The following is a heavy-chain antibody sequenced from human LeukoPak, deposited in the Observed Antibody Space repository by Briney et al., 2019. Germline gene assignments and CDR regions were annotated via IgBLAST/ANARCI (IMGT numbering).Heavy chain of an antibody. CDR1: GGSISSYY. Sequence: SETLSLTCTVSGGSISSYYWSWIRQPAGKGLEWIGRIYTSGSTNYNPSLKSRVTMSVGTSKNQFSLKLSSVTAADTAVYYCARDSWSPTRSGAFDIWGQGTMVTVSS. CDR2: IYTSGST. V-gene: IGHV4-4*07. CDR3: ARDSWSPTRSGAFDI. D-gene: IGHD5-12*01. J-gene: IGHJ3*02.